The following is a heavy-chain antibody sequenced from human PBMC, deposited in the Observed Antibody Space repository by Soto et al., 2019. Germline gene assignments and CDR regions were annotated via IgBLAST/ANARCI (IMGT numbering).Heavy chain of an antibody. Sequence: EVQLVESGGGLVQPGGSLRLSCAASGFTFATYWMGWVRQAPGKGLEWVAKIKQDGSEKVYVASVKGRFSISRDNAKNSLLLQRNSLRGEDTSVYYCARDPNRGGDYDYWGQGTLVTVSS. CDR2: IKQDGSEK. CDR3: ARDPNRGGDYDY. J-gene: IGHJ4*02. V-gene: IGHV3-7*04. D-gene: IGHD3-16*01. CDR1: GFTFATYW.